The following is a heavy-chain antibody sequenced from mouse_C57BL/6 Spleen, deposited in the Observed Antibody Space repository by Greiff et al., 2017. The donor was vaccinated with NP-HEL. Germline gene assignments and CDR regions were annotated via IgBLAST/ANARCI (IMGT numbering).Heavy chain of an antibody. CDR3: ARHQYGRGFAY. Sequence: DVHLVESGGGLVQPGGSLKLSCAASGFTFSDYGMAWVRQAPRKGPEWVAFISNLAYSIYYADPVTGRFTISRENAKNTLYLEMSSLRSEDTAMYYCARHQYGRGFAYWGQGTLVTVSA. D-gene: IGHD1-1*01. J-gene: IGHJ3*01. CDR2: ISNLAYSI. CDR1: GFTFSDYG. V-gene: IGHV5-15*01.